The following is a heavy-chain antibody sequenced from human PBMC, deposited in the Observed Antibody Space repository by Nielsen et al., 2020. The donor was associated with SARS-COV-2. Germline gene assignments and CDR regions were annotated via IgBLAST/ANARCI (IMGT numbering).Heavy chain of an antibody. D-gene: IGHD1-26*01. Sequence: GGSLRLSCAASGFTFSDSSMHWVRQASGKGLEWLGRIRSKANDYATEYPVSVKGRFIISRDDSKNMAYLLMNSLKIDDTAVYYCTRVNPTSGSWFDALDIWGQGTMVTVSS. CDR2: IRSKANDYAT. CDR1: GFTFSDSS. V-gene: IGHV3-73*01. CDR3: TRVNPTSGSWFDALDI. J-gene: IGHJ3*02.